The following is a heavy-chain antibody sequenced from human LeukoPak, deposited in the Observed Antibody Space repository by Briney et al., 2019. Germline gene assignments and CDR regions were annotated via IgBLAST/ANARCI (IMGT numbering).Heavy chain of an antibody. D-gene: IGHD3-16*01. V-gene: IGHV1-18*01. J-gene: IGHJ3*02. CDR3: ARRTVTWGDDVFDI. Sequence: ASVKVSCMDYGYTFISHGISWERQAPGQGLEWMGWISASSSYTNYAQRLQGRVTITTDTSTTTAYMELRSLRSDDTAVYYCARRTVTWGDDVFDIWGQGTMVTVSS. CDR1: GYTFISHG. CDR2: ISASSSYT.